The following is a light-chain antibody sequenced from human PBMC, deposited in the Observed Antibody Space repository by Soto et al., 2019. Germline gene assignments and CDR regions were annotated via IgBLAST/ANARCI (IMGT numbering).Light chain of an antibody. CDR1: NIGSKS. J-gene: IGLJ1*01. V-gene: IGLV3-21*02. Sequence: SYELTQPPSVSVAPGQTARITCGGNNIGSKSVHWYQQKPGQAPVLVVYDDSDRPSGIPERFSGSNSGNTASLTISGLQAEDEADYYCLSYTTSSSYVFGTGTKLTVL. CDR3: LSYTTSSSYV. CDR2: DDS.